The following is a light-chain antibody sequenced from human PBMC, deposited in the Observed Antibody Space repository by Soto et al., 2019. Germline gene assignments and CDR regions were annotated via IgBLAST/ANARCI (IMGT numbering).Light chain of an antibody. V-gene: IGKV3-20*01. CDR2: GAS. Sequence: EIVLTQSPGTLSLSPGDSATLSCRASQTVISDYLTWYQQTPGQAPRLLMYGASSRATDTPDRFSGRGSGTDFSLTISRLEPGDFAVYYCQVYGNSMWTFGQGTKVEI. J-gene: IGKJ1*01. CDR3: QVYGNSMWT. CDR1: QTVISDY.